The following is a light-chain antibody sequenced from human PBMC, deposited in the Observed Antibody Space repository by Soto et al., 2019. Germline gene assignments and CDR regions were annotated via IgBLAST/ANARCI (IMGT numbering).Light chain of an antibody. CDR2: EVS. V-gene: IGLV2-14*01. CDR1: SSDVGGYNY. CDR3: SSYTSINTWV. J-gene: IGLJ3*02. Sequence: QSALTQPASVSGSPGQSITISCTGTSSDVGGYNYVSWYQQHRGKAPKLMIYEVSNRPSGVSNRFSGSKSGNTASLTISGLQAEDEADYYCSSYTSINTWVFGGGTKLTVL.